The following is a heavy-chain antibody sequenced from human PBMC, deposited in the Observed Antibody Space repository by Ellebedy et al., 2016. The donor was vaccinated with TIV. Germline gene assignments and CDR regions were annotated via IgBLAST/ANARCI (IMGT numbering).Heavy chain of an antibody. CDR3: ARGDSSSACFDY. Sequence: ASVKVSCXASGYTFTSYGISWVRQAPGQGLEWMGWISAYNGNTNYAQKLQGRVTMTRDTSISTAYMELSRLRSDDTAVYYCARGDSSSACFDYWGQGTLVTVSS. J-gene: IGHJ4*02. CDR2: ISAYNGNT. CDR1: GYTFTSYG. V-gene: IGHV1-18*01. D-gene: IGHD6-6*01.